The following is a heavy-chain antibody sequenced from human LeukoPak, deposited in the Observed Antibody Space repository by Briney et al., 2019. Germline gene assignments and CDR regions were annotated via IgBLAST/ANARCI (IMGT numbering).Heavy chain of an antibody. V-gene: IGHV3-21*01. Sequence: PGGSLRLSCAASGFTFSGYSMNWVRQAPGKGLEWVSSISSSSSYIYYADSVKGRFTISRDNAKNSLYLQMNSLRAEDTAVYYCARNPGHCSSTSCFNYASDYWGQGTLVTVSS. CDR3: ARNPGHCSSTSCFNYASDY. CDR1: GFTFSGYS. D-gene: IGHD2-2*01. J-gene: IGHJ4*02. CDR2: ISSSSSYI.